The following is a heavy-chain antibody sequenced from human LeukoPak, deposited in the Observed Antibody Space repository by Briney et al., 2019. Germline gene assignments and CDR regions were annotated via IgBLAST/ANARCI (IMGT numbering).Heavy chain of an antibody. CDR3: ATASGPTLTPIDY. CDR2: IRYDGSNK. Sequence: GGSLRLSCAASGFTFSSYGMHWVRQAPGKGLEWVAFIRYDGSNKYYADSVKGRFTISRDNSKNTLYLQMNSLRAEDTAVYYCATASGPTLTPIDYWGQGTLVTVSS. D-gene: IGHD3-10*01. J-gene: IGHJ4*02. CDR1: GFTFSSYG. V-gene: IGHV3-30*02.